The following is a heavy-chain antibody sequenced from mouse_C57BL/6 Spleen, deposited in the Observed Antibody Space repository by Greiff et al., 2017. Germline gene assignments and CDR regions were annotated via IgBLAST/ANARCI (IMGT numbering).Heavy chain of an antibody. CDR1: GFNIKNTY. J-gene: IGHJ2*01. D-gene: IGHD1-1*01. Sequence: VQLQQSVAELVRPGASVKLSCTASGFNIKNTYMHWVQQRPEHDLEWIGRIDPANGNTKYAPKFQGNDTINGDTSSNTAYLHLSSLTSEDTAIYYCARYPCPYYYGSPYFDYWGQGTTLTVSS. V-gene: IGHV14-3*01. CDR2: IDPANGNT. CDR3: ARYPCPYYYGSPYFDY.